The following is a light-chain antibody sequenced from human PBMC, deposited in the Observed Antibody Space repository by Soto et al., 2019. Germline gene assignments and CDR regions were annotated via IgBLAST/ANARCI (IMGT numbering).Light chain of an antibody. V-gene: IGLV2-11*01. J-gene: IGLJ1*01. CDR3: CSYAGSSSYV. Sequence: QSVLTQPRSVSGSPGQSVTISCTGTSSEVGGYNYVSWYQQHPGKAPKVMIYDVSKRPSGVPDRLSGSKSGNKASLTISGLQAEDEADYYCCSYAGSSSYVFGAGTKVTVL. CDR1: SSEVGGYNY. CDR2: DVS.